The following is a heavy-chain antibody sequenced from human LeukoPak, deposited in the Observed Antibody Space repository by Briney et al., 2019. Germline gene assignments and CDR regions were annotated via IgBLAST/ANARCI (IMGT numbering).Heavy chain of an antibody. D-gene: IGHD6-13*01. Sequence: SVKVSCKASGYTFTSYDINWVRQATGQALEWMGWITPFNGNTNYAQKFQDRVTITRDRSMSTAYMGLSSLRSEDTAMCYCASGGQQLLYYYMDVWGKGTTVTVSS. V-gene: IGHV1-45*02. CDR2: ITPFNGNT. CDR1: GYTFTSYD. J-gene: IGHJ6*03. CDR3: ASGGQQLLYYYMDV.